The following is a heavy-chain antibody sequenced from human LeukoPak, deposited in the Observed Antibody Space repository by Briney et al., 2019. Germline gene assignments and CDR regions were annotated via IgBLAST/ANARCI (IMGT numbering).Heavy chain of an antibody. J-gene: IGHJ4*02. D-gene: IGHD6-13*01. CDR1: GFSFNNYW. V-gene: IGHV3-7*03. CDR2: IKQDGSEK. Sequence: GGSLRLSCAASGFSFNNYWMTWVRQAPGKGLEWVANIKQDGSEKYYVDSVKGRFTISKDNAKSSLYLQMDSLRAEDTAVCYCARASPPGYSSSWYDYWGQGALVTVSS. CDR3: ARASPPGYSSSWYDY.